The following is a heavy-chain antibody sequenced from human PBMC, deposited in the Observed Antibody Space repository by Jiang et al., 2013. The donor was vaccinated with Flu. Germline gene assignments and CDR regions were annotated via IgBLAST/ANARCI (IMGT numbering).Heavy chain of an antibody. CDR1: GLTFTKTW. CDR2: IKSKTDGGTT. V-gene: IGHV3-15*01. J-gene: IGHJ4*02. Sequence: ESGGGLVKPGESLRLSCAASGLTFTKTWMSWVRQAPGKGLEWVGRIKSKTDGGTTDYAAPVKGRFSISRDDSKNTLYLQMNSLKAEDTAVYYCTTDPRHWGQGTLVTVSS. CDR3: TTDPRH.